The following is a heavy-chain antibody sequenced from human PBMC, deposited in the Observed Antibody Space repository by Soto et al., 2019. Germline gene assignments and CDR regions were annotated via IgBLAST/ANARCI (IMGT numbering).Heavy chain of an antibody. CDR2: IYSGGST. D-gene: IGHD1-26*01. CDR1: GFTVSSNY. J-gene: IGHJ5*02. CDR3: AKSTDSGSYYRSRTNWFDP. Sequence: PGGSLRLSCAASGFTVSSNYMSWVRQAPGKGLEWVSVIYSGGSTYYADSVKGRFTISRDNSKNTLYLQMNSLRAEDTAVYYCAKSTDSGSYYRSRTNWFDPWGQGTLVTVSS. V-gene: IGHV3-53*01.